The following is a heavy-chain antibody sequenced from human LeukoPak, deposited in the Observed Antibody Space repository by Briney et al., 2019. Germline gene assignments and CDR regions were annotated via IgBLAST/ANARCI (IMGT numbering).Heavy chain of an antibody. CDR1: GFTFSDYN. J-gene: IGHJ4*02. D-gene: IGHD6-19*01. CDR2: ISATSTTI. V-gene: IGHV3-48*01. CDR3: VRDNLENQWLERSY. Sequence: GGSLRLSCAASGFTFSDYNMNWVRQAPGKGPEWVSQISATSTTIKYADFVKGRFTISRDNAKNSLNLQMNSLRADDTAVYYCVRDNLENQWLERSYWGQGAPVTVSS.